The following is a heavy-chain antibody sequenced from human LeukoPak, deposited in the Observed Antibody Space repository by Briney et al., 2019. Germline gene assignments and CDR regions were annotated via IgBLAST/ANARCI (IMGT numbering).Heavy chain of an antibody. V-gene: IGHV3-7*03. CDR3: ASGSGRGRDDY. J-gene: IGHJ4*02. CDR2: IKQDGSEK. CDR1: GFTFSSYW. Sequence: GGSLRPSCAASGFTFSSYWMSWVRQAPGKGLEWVANIKQDGSEKYYVDSVKGRFTISRGNAKNSLYLQMNSLRAEDTALYYCASGSGRGRDDYWGQGTLVTVSS. D-gene: IGHD3-10*01.